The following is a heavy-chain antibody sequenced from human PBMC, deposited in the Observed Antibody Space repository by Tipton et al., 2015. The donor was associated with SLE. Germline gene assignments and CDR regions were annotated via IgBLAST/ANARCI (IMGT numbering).Heavy chain of an antibody. V-gene: IGHV4-39*07. CDR3: ARGHHRHTHISWNFHL. Sequence: TLSLTCAVYGTSINTRSHYWGSVRQSPGKGLEWIGHIYSRGSTYYNPSLESRVTISVDTSENKFSMRLISLTTADTAVLYCARGHHRHTHISWNFHLCGRAVLVTGS. CDR2: IYSRGST. D-gene: IGHD2-21*01. CDR1: GTSINTRSHY. J-gene: IGHJ2*01.